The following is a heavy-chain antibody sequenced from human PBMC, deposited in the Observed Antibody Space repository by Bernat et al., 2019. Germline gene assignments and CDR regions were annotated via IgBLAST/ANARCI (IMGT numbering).Heavy chain of an antibody. J-gene: IGHJ6*03. CDR1: GFTFSSYG. CDR3: ARGGGDYGDYVGYYYYYMDV. CDR2: IWYDGSNK. V-gene: IGHV3-33*01. Sequence: QVQLVESGGGVVQPGRSLRLSCAASGFTFSSYGMHWVRQAPGKGLEWVAVIWYDGSNKYYSASVKGRFTISRENSKNTLYLQMNSMGAEDTAVYYCARGGGDYGDYVGYYYYYMDVWGKGTTVTVSS. D-gene: IGHD4-17*01.